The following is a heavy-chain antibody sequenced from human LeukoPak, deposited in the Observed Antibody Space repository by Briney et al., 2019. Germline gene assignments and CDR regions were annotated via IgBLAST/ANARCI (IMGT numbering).Heavy chain of an antibody. D-gene: IGHD5-18*01. CDR2: IHPNGAGT. Sequence: GGSLRLSCSASGFTFSTYAMHWVRQAPGKGLEYVPIIHPNGAGTYYADSVKGRFTISRDNSKNTLYLQMSSLRLEDTAVYYCVKGGYSSADYWGQGTLVTVSS. J-gene: IGHJ4*02. CDR1: GFTFSTYA. V-gene: IGHV3-64D*06. CDR3: VKGGYSSADY.